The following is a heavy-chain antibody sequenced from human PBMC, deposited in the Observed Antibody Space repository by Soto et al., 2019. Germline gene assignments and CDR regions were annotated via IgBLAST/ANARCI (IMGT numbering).Heavy chain of an antibody. V-gene: IGHV1-69*01. J-gene: IGHJ6*02. D-gene: IGHD4-17*01. Sequence: QVQLVQSGAEVKMPGSSVKVSCKASGGTFSSYAISWVRQAPGEELEYMGGIIPILGTANYAPKFQGRLSITADESTSTAYLELSSLRTEHSAVYYCARDNYGDLVWNAMDVWGQGTTVTVSS. CDR2: IIPILGTA. CDR3: ARDNYGDLVWNAMDV. CDR1: GGTFSSYA.